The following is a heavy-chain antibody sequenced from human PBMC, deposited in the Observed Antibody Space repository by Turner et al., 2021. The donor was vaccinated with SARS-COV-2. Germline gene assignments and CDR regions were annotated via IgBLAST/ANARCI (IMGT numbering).Heavy chain of an antibody. CDR1: GYTFTAYN. CDR3: ARVCNGNVCKNFDY. V-gene: IGHV1-2*02. Sequence: QVQLVQSGAEVKKPGASVKVSCKASGYTFTAYNIHWLRQAPGQGLEWMGWVTANCGDTNYAQKFQGRVTMTRDTSISTAYMELSSLRSDDTAVYYCARVCNGNVCKNFDYWGQGTLVTVSS. D-gene: IGHD2-15*01. J-gene: IGHJ4*02. CDR2: VTANCGDT.